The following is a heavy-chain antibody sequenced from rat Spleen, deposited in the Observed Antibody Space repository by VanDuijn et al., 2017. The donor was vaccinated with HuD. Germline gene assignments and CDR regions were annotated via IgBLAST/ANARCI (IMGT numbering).Heavy chain of an antibody. CDR1: GITFNNYW. V-gene: IGHV5-29*01. Sequence: EVQLVESDGGLVQPGRSLKLSCTASGITFNNYWMTWIRQAPGKGLEWVASISYEGSGSYYGDSVKGRFTISRDNAKSTLYLQMDSLRSEDTATYYCARRGLRVYYFDYWGQGVMVTVSS. CDR3: ARRGLRVYYFDY. J-gene: IGHJ2*01. CDR2: ISYEGSGS. D-gene: IGHD1-11*01.